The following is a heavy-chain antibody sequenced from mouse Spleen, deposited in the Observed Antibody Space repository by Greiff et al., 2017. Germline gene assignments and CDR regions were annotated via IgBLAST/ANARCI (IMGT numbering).Heavy chain of an antibody. D-gene: IGHD2-1*01. V-gene: IGHV1S29*02. J-gene: IGHJ2*01. CDR1: GYTFTDYN. CDR2: IYPYNGGT. CDR3: ARDVSYGNYPYYFDY. Sequence: DQLQQSGPELVKPGASVKISCKASGYTFTDYNMHWVKQSHGKSLEWIGYIYPYNGGTGYNQKFKSKATLTVDNSSSTAYMELRSLTSEDSAVYYCARDVSYGNYPYYFDYWGQGTTLTVSS.